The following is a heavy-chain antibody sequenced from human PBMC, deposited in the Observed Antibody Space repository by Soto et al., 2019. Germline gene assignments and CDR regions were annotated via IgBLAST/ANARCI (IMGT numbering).Heavy chain of an antibody. Sequence: SETPSLTCTVPDGSITSYYWNWIRHPPGQGLEWIGYIYSSGNTNYNPSLKSRVTISVDTSKNQFSLRLSSVTAADTAVYYCARVRSGSSHFAYWGQGTLVTVSS. D-gene: IGHD2-15*01. J-gene: IGHJ4*01. CDR1: DGSITSYY. V-gene: IGHV4-59*13. CDR3: ARVRSGSSHFAY. CDR2: IYSSGNT.